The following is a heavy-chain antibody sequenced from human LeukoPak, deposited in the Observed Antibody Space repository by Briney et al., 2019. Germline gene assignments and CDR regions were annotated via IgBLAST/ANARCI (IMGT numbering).Heavy chain of an antibody. CDR3: ARLISSTWYADY. J-gene: IGHJ4*02. CDR2: VYPDDSDT. CDR1: GYSFTSSW. D-gene: IGHD6-13*01. V-gene: IGHV5-51*01. Sequence: GESLKISCKGSGYSFTSSWIGWVRQMPGKGLEWMGIVYPDDSDTTYSPSFQGQVTISADKSISTAYLQWSSLKASDTAMYYCARLISSTWYADYWGQGTLVTVSS.